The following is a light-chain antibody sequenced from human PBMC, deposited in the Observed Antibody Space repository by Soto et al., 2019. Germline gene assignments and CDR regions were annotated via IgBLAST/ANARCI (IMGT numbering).Light chain of an antibody. V-gene: IGLV1-40*01. CDR3: QSYDSSLSVV. J-gene: IGLJ2*01. CDR1: SSNIGAGYD. Sequence: QSVLTQPPSVSGAPGQRVTISCTGSSSNIGAGYDVHWYQQLPGTAPKILIYGNINRPSGVPDRFSGSKSGTSPSLAITGLQAEDEADYYCQSYDSSLSVVFGGGTQLTVL. CDR2: GNI.